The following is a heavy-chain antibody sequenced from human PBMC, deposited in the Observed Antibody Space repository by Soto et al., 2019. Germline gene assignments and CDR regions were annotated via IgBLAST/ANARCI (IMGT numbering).Heavy chain of an antibody. CDR1: GYTFTSYY. CDR2: INPSGGST. D-gene: IGHD2-15*01. Sequence: ASVKVSCKASGYTFTSYYMHWVRQAPGQGLEWMGIINPSGGSTSYAQKFQGRVTMTRDTSTSTVYMELSSLRSEDTAVYYCARVRCSGGSCYLPALGYWGQGTLVTVSS. CDR3: ARVRCSGGSCYLPALGY. V-gene: IGHV1-46*01. J-gene: IGHJ4*02.